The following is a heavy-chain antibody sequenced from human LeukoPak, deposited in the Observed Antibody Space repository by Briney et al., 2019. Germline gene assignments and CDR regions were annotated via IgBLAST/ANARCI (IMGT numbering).Heavy chain of an antibody. V-gene: IGHV3-33*06. J-gene: IGHJ4*02. Sequence: GTSLRLSCAASGFTFSNNGMHWARQAPDKGLEWLALIWFDGSNKYYADSVKGRFTISRDNSRNTVYLQINSLRAEDTAVYYCGKTTVGYSSGQKPAWPVDYWGQGTLVTVSS. CDR2: IWFDGSNK. CDR3: GKTTVGYSSGQKPAWPVDY. CDR1: GFTFSNNG. D-gene: IGHD5-18*01.